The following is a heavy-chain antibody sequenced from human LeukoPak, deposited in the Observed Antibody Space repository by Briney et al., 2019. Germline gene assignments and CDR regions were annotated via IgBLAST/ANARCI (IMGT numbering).Heavy chain of an antibody. V-gene: IGHV4-31*03. J-gene: IGHJ4*02. CDR3: ARGTTGYYLEKLDY. Sequence: PSETLSLTCTVSGGSISSGGYSWSWVRQHPGKGLEWIVYIYYSGSTYYNPSLKSRVTISVDTSKNQFSLKLSSVTAADTAVYYCARGTTGYYLEKLDYWGQGTLVTVSS. CDR1: GGSISSGGYS. D-gene: IGHD3-9*01. CDR2: IYYSGST.